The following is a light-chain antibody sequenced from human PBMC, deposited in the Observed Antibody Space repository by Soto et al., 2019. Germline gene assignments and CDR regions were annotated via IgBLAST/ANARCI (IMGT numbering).Light chain of an antibody. V-gene: IGKV3-20*01. CDR3: QQYGSSPRT. CDR2: GAS. Sequence: EIVLTQSPGTLSLSPGERATLSCRASQSVSSSYLAWYQQKPGQAPRLLIYGASSRPTGIPDRFSGSGSGTDFTLTISRLEPEDFAVYYCQQYGSSPRTFGGGTKVDI. J-gene: IGKJ4*01. CDR1: QSVSSSY.